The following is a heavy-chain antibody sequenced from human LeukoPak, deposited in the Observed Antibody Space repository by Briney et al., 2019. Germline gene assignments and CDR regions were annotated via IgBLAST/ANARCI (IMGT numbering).Heavy chain of an antibody. CDR2: ISGSGGST. J-gene: IGHJ4*02. D-gene: IGHD5-18*01. V-gene: IGHV3-23*01. CDR3: AKETKYSFGYGFDY. CDR1: GFTFSSYA. Sequence: GGSLRLSCAASGFTFSSYAMSWVRQAPGKGLEWVSAISGSGGSTYYVDSVKGRFTISRDNSKNTLYVQMNSLRAEDTAIYYCAKETKYSFGYGFDYWGQGSLVTVSS.